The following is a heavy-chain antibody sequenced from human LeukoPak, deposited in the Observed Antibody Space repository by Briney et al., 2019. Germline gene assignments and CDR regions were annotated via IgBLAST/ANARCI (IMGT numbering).Heavy chain of an antibody. V-gene: IGHV4-34*01. CDR3: ARVTYCTTTSCHPLGWFDP. CDR2: VNHSGSF. J-gene: IGHJ5*02. Sequence: SETLSLPCAVYGGPFSGYYWSWIRQAPGKGREWIGEVNHSGSFNYNPSLKSRLLILVDTSKNQFSLKLSSVTAADTAVYYCARVTYCTTTSCHPLGWFDPWGQGTLVTVSS. CDR1: GGPFSGYY. D-gene: IGHD2-8*01.